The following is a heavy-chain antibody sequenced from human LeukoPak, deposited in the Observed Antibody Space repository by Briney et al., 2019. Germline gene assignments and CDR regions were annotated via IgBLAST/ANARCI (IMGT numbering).Heavy chain of an antibody. Sequence: ASVKVSCKASGYTFTGCYMHWVRQAPGQGLEWMGWINPNSGGTNYAQKFQGRVTMTRDTSISTAYMELSRLRSDDTAVYYCARDAYQGGHFDYWGQGTLVTVSS. J-gene: IGHJ4*02. CDR3: ARDAYQGGHFDY. D-gene: IGHD3-16*01. V-gene: IGHV1-2*02. CDR1: GYTFTGCY. CDR2: INPNSGGT.